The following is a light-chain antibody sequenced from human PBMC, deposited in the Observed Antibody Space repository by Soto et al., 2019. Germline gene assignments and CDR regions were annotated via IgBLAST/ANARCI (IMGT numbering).Light chain of an antibody. J-gene: IGLJ2*01. CDR2: VTN. CDR1: RSNIGAGYD. CDR3: QTYDSSLSGSI. Sequence: QSVLTQPPSVSGAPGQRVTISCTGSRSNIGAGYDVHWYQQLPGTAPKLLIYVTNNRPSGVPDRFSGSKSGTSASLAITGLRAEDEADDYCQTYDSSLSGSIFGGGTKLTVL. V-gene: IGLV1-40*01.